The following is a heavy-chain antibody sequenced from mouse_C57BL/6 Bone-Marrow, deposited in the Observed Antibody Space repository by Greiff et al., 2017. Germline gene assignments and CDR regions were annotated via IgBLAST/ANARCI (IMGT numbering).Heavy chain of an antibody. CDR1: GYTFTSYG. V-gene: IGHV1-81*01. D-gene: IGHD1-1*01. CDR3: ASPYGSSHPP. J-gene: IGHJ4*01. CDR2: IYPRSGNT. Sequence: VQLQESGAELARPGASVKLSCKASGYTFTSYGISWVKQRTGQGLEWIGEIYPRSGNTYYNEKFKGKATLTADKSSSTAYMELRSLTSEDSAVYFCASPYGSSHPPWGQGTSVTVSS.